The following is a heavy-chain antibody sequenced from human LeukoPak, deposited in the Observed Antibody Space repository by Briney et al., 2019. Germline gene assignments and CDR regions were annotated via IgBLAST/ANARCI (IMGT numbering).Heavy chain of an antibody. CDR2: IRYDGSNK. CDR3: AKWYYDFWSGSGFDY. Sequence: GGSLRLSCAASGFTFSSYGMHWVRQAPGKGLEWVAFIRYDGSNKYYADSVKGRFTISRDNSKNTLYLQMNSLRAEDTAVYYCAKWYYDFWSGSGFDYWGQGTLVTVSS. CDR1: GFTFSSYG. V-gene: IGHV3-30*02. D-gene: IGHD3-3*01. J-gene: IGHJ4*02.